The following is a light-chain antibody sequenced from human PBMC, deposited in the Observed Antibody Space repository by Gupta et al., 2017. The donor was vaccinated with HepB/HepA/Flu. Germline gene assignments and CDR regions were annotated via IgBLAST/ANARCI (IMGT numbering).Light chain of an antibody. Sequence: DIQMTQSPSSLSASVGDRVTIACRASQSISSYLNWYQQKPGKAPELLIYAASGLQSGVPSRFSRSGSGTDFTLTISSLPPEDFATYFCQQSYNTPRTFGQGTKVEIK. J-gene: IGKJ1*01. CDR1: QSISSY. V-gene: IGKV1-39*01. CDR2: AAS. CDR3: QQSYNTPRT.